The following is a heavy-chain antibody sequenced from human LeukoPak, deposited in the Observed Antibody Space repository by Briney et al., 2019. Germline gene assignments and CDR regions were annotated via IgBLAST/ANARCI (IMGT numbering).Heavy chain of an antibody. D-gene: IGHD2-15*01. CDR3: ARERGPLGYCSGGSCYFDSMDV. Sequence: ASVKVSCKASGYTFTGYYMHWVRQAPGQGLEWMGWINPNSGGTNYAQKFQGWVTMTRDTSISTAYMELSRLRSDDTAVYYCARERGPLGYCSGGSCYFDSMDVWGQGTTVTVSS. CDR2: INPNSGGT. CDR1: GYTFTGYY. J-gene: IGHJ6*02. V-gene: IGHV1-2*04.